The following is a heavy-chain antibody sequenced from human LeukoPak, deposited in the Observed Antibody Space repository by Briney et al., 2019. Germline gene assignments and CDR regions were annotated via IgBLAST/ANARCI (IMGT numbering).Heavy chain of an antibody. Sequence: AGGSLRLSCAASGFTFSSYWMNWARQAPGKGLEWVASINHNGNVNYYVDSVKGRFTISRDNAKNSLYLQMSNLRAEDTAVYYCARDQDWAFDYWGQGILVTVSS. CDR2: INHNGNVN. D-gene: IGHD3/OR15-3a*01. J-gene: IGHJ4*02. V-gene: IGHV3-7*03. CDR1: GFTFSSYW. CDR3: ARDQDWAFDY.